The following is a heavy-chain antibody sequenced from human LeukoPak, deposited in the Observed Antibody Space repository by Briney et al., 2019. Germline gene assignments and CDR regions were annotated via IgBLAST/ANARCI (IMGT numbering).Heavy chain of an antibody. CDR3: ARSLRVRGVPDYMDV. CDR1: GFTVSSNY. D-gene: IGHD3-10*01. V-gene: IGHV3-53*01. Sequence: GGSLRLSCAASGFTVSSNYMTWVRQAPGKGLEWVSVIHKNAITYYADPVKGRFTISRGNSKNMLYLQMNSLRAEDTAVYYCARSLRVRGVPDYMDVWGKGTTVTISS. J-gene: IGHJ6*03. CDR2: IHKNAIT.